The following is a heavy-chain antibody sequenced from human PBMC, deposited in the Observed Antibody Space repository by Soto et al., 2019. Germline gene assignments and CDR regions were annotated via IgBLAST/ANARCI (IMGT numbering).Heavy chain of an antibody. CDR1: GFTFTNYA. D-gene: IGHD2-15*01. V-gene: IGHV3-30-3*01. CDR3: ARHVAYCNGGNCYPLHYYYYAMDV. CDR2: ISFDGDKK. Sequence: GGSLRLSCAASGFTFTNYAFHWVRQAPGKGLEWLAVISFDGDKKYYADSVKGRFIISRDNFKSTLYLQMSSLKASDTAMYYCARHVAYCNGGNCYPLHYYYYAMDVWGQGTTVTVSS. J-gene: IGHJ6*02.